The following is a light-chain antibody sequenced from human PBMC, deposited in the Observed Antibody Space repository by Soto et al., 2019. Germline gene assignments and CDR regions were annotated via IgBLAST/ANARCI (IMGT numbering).Light chain of an antibody. J-gene: IGLJ2*01. Sequence: QSALTQPASVSGSPGQSITISCTGTSSDVGGYNYVSWYQQHPGKAPKLMIYDVSNRPSGVSNRFSGSQSGNTASLTIYGLQAEDEADYYCSSYTSSSTRVVFGGGTKLTVL. CDR2: DVS. V-gene: IGLV2-14*01. CDR3: SSYTSSSTRVV. CDR1: SSDVGGYNY.